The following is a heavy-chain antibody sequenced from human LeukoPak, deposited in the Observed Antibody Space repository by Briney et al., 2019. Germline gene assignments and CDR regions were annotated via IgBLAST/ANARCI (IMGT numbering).Heavy chain of an antibody. D-gene: IGHD3-16*02. CDR1: GFTVSSNH. V-gene: IGHV3-53*01. Sequence: GGSLRLSCAASGFTVSSNHMSWVRQAPGKGLECVSVMYSGGDTYYADSVKGRFTFSRDNSKNTLYLQMNSLRAEDTAVYYCARVWEISFDSWGQGSLVTGSA. CDR2: MYSGGDT. CDR3: ARVWEISFDS. J-gene: IGHJ4*02.